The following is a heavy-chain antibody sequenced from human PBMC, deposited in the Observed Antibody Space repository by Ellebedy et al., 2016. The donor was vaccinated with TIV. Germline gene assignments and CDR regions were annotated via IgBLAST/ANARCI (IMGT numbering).Heavy chain of an antibody. V-gene: IGHV1-69*13. CDR1: GGTFSSYA. CDR3: ARVDTAMGLGFDP. J-gene: IGHJ5*02. D-gene: IGHD5-18*01. CDR2: IIPIFGTA. Sequence: SVKVSXKASGGTFSSYAISWVRQAPGQGLEWMGGIIPIFGTANYAQKFQGRVTITADESTSTAYMELSSLRSEDTAVYYCARVDTAMGLGFDPWGQGTLVTVSS.